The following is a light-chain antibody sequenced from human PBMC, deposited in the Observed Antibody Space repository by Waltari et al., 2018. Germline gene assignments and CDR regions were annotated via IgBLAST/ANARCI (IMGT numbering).Light chain of an antibody. CDR2: VNSDGSH. J-gene: IGLJ2*01. V-gene: IGLV4-69*01. Sequence: LALTQSPPASASLGAPVTVTCTLSSDHSNYAIAWHQQQPQKGPRYLMKVNSDGSHIRGAGSSDRFSGSSSGAERYLTISSLQSEDEGDYYCQTWDIATVVFGGGTKLTVL. CDR3: QTWDIATVV. CDR1: SDHSNYA.